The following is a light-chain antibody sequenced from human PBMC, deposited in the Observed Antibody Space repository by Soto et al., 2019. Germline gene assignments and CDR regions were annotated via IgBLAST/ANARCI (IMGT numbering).Light chain of an antibody. J-gene: IGLJ1*01. Sequence: QSALTQPASVSGSPGQSITISCTGTSSDIGSYNYVSWYQQHPGKAPKLMTYDVSNRPSGASDRFSGSKSGNTASLTISALQAEHEADYYCCSYTSTRTYLFGSGTKVTVL. CDR2: DVS. CDR1: SSDIGSYNY. CDR3: CSYTSTRTYL. V-gene: IGLV2-14*01.